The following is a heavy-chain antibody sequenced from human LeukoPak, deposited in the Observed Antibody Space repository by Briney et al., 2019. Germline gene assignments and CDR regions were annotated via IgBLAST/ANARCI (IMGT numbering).Heavy chain of an antibody. J-gene: IGHJ6*04. D-gene: IGHD3-10*02. CDR3: AELGITMIGGV. Sequence: PGGSLTLSCAACVFTFSSYSMNWVGPPAGRGREWVSYISSSSSTIYYADSVKGRFTISRDNDKNSLYLQMNSLRAEDTAVYYCAELGITMIGGVWGKGTTVTISS. CDR2: ISSSSSTI. CDR1: VFTFSSYS. V-gene: IGHV3-48*01.